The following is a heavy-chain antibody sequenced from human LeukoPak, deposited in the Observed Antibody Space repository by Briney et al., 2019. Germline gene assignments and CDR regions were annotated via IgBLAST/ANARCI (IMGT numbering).Heavy chain of an antibody. D-gene: IGHD3-10*01. J-gene: IGHJ4*02. CDR3: AKDATRGTRFGKIPHYFDY. CDR1: GFTLGDYA. Sequence: SLRLSCTASGFTLGDYAMSWFRQAPGKGLEWVGLIRTKAYGGTTEYAASVKGRFTISRDDSKSITHLQMNSLKTEDTAMYYCAKDATRGTRFGKIPHYFDYWGRGTLVTVSS. V-gene: IGHV3-49*03. CDR2: IRTKAYGGTT.